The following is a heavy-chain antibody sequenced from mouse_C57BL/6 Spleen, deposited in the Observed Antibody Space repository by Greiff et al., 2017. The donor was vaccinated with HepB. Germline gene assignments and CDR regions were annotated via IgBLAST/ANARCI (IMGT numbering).Heavy chain of an antibody. D-gene: IGHD1-1*01. J-gene: IGHJ1*03. Sequence: VKLMESGAELARPGASVKLSCKASGYTFTSYGISWVKQRTGQGLEWIGEIYPRSGNTYYNEKFKGKATLTADKSSSTAYMELRSLTSEDSAVYFCARSSYYGSSTYWYFDVWGTGTTVTVSS. V-gene: IGHV1-81*01. CDR3: ARSSYYGSSTYWYFDV. CDR1: GYTFTSYG. CDR2: IYPRSGNT.